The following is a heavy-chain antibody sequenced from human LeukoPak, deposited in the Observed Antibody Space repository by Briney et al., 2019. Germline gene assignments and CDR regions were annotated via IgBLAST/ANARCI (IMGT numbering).Heavy chain of an antibody. CDR1: GGSFSGYY. V-gene: IGHV4-34*01. CDR2: INHSRST. CDR3: ARGRGIAAPSGYFDY. Sequence: SETLSLTCAVYGGSFSGYYWSWIRQPPGKGLEWIGEINHSRSTNYNPSLKSRVTISVDTSKNQFSLKLSSVTAADTAVYYCARGRGIAAPSGYFDYWGQGTLVTVSS. D-gene: IGHD6-6*01. J-gene: IGHJ4*02.